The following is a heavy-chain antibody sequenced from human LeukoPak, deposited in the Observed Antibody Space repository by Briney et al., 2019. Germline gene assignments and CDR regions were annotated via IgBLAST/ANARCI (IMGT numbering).Heavy chain of an antibody. J-gene: IGHJ3*02. D-gene: IGHD5-24*01. CDR1: GYTFTGYY. CDR2: INPNSGGT. CDR3: ASFVEMATISHIDAFDI. Sequence: ASVKVSCKASGYTFTGYYMHWVRQAPGQGLEWMGWINPNSGGTNYAQKFQGRVTMTRDTSISTAYMELSRLRSDDTAVYYCASFVEMATISHIDAFDIWGQGTMVTVSS. V-gene: IGHV1-2*02.